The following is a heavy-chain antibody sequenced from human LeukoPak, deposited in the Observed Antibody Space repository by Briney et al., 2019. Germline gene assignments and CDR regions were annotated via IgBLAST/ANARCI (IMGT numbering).Heavy chain of an antibody. J-gene: IGHJ4*02. CDR2: IYSGGNT. CDR1: GFTVSSNS. CDR3: AHTTVVVISQNYFDY. Sequence: GGPLRLSCTVSGFTVSSNSWSWVRQAPGKGLEWVSFIYSGGNTHYSDSVTGRFTISRDNSKNTLYLQMNSLRAGDTAVYYCAHTTVVVISQNYFDYWGQGTLVTVSS. D-gene: IGHD3-22*01. V-gene: IGHV3-53*01.